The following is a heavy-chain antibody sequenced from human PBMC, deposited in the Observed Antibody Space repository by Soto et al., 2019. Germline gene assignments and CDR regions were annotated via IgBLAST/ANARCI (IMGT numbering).Heavy chain of an antibody. CDR2: ISGSGGST. CDR3: ANDPTGYYYAGMDV. V-gene: IGHV3-23*01. CDR1: GFTFSSYY. J-gene: IGHJ6*02. Sequence: EVQLLESGGGLVQPGGSLRLSCAASGFTFSSYYMSWVRQAPGKGLEWVSAISGSGGSTYYADSVKGRFTVSRDNAKNTLYLPLNRQRDEETAVYYGANDPTGYYYAGMDVWGQGTTVTVSS. D-gene: IGHD4-17*01.